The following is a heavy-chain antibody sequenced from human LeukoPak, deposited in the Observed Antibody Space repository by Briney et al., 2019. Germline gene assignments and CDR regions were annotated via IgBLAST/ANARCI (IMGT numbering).Heavy chain of an antibody. CDR2: INNDGSST. D-gene: IGHD2-21*02. V-gene: IGHV3-74*01. Sequence: GGSLRLSCATSGFTFSRHWMHWVRQAPGEGLVWVSCINNDGSSTTYAGSVKGRFTISRDNAENTLYLQMNSLRAEDTAIYYCATTDATAAFDSWGQGTLVTVSS. CDR1: GFTFSRHW. CDR3: ATTDATAAFDS. J-gene: IGHJ4*02.